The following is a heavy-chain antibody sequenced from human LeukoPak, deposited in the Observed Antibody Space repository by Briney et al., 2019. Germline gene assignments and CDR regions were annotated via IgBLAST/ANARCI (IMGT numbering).Heavy chain of an antibody. Sequence: SETLSLTCTVSGGSISSSYWSCIRQPPGKGLEWIGYIYYSGITNYNPSLKSRVTISLDTSKNQFSLKLNSVTAADTAVYYCARASGAFDYWGQGALVTVSS. V-gene: IGHV4-59*01. CDR1: GGSISSSY. CDR3: ARASGAFDY. CDR2: IYYSGIT. J-gene: IGHJ4*02.